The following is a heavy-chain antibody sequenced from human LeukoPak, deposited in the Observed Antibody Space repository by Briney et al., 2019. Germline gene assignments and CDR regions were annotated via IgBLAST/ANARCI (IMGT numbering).Heavy chain of an antibody. CDR2: ISYDGSNK. Sequence: GGSLILSCAASGFTFSSYAMHWVRQAPGKGLEWVAVISYDGSNKYYADSVKGRFTISRDNSKNTLYLQMNSLRAEDTAVYYCASGRSIAARFDYWGQGTLVTVSS. J-gene: IGHJ4*02. D-gene: IGHD6-6*01. CDR3: ASGRSIAARFDY. V-gene: IGHV3-30*04. CDR1: GFTFSSYA.